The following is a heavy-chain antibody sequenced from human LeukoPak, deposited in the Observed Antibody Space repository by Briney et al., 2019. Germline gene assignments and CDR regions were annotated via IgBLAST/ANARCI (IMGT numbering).Heavy chain of an antibody. D-gene: IGHD3-9*01. V-gene: IGHV3-30-3*01. CDR3: ARDVDYDILTGYYTSFDY. CDR1: GFTFSSYA. J-gene: IGHJ4*02. CDR2: ISYDGSNK. Sequence: GGSLRLSCAASGFTFSSYAMHWVRQAPGKGLEWVAVISYDGSNKYYADSAKGRFTISRDNSKNTLYLQMNSLRAEDTAVYYCARDVDYDILTGYYTSFDYWGQGTLVTVSS.